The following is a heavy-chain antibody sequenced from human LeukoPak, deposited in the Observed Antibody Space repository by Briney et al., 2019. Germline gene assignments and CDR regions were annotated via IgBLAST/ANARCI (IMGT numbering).Heavy chain of an antibody. CDR3: ARADFWSGYIDY. D-gene: IGHD3-3*01. V-gene: IGHV3-7*01. CDR2: IKQDGSEK. Sequence: GGSLRLSCAASGFTFSSYAMTWVRQAPGKGLEWVANIKQDGSEKYYVDSVKGRFTISRDNAKNSLYLQMNSLRAEDTAVYYCARADFWSGYIDYWGQGTLVTVSS. CDR1: GFTFSSYA. J-gene: IGHJ4*02.